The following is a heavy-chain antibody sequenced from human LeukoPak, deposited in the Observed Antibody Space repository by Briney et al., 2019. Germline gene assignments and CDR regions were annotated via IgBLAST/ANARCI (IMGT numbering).Heavy chain of an antibody. CDR1: GFTFSILD. V-gene: IGHV3-23*01. Sequence: PGGSLRLSCAASGFTFSILDMSWVRQAPGKGLEWVSAISGNGGRTYYADSVKGRFTISRDNSKNTLYLQMNSLRAEDTAVYYCAREKWLRKGGVAFDIWGQGTMVTVSS. CDR3: AREKWLRKGGVAFDI. D-gene: IGHD5-12*01. J-gene: IGHJ3*02. CDR2: ISGNGGRT.